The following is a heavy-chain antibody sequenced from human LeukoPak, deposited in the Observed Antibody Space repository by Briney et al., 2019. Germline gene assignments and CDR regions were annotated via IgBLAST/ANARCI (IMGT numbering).Heavy chain of an antibody. CDR3: VSWELATSGFDY. V-gene: IGHV4-39*01. D-gene: IGHD5-24*01. CDR1: GGSISSSSNY. J-gene: IGHJ4*02. Sequence: PSETLSLTRTVSGGSISSSSNYSGWIRQPPGKGLEWIGSIYYSGSTYYKPSLKSRVTISVDTSKNQFSLKVSSVTAADTAVYYCVSWELATSGFDYWGQGTLVTVSS. CDR2: IYYSGST.